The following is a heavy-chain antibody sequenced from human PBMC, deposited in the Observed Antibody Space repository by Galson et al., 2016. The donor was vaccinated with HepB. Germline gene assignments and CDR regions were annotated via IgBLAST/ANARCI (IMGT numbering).Heavy chain of an antibody. CDR1: GDTFSTYA. CDR2: IIPIFGTT. V-gene: IGHV1-69*13. D-gene: IGHD3-10*01. Sequence: SVKVSCKASGDTFSTYAISWVRQTPGQGPEWMGGIIPIFGTTNYAQRFQGRVMITADESTSTAYMELSSLRSEETAGYYCARDTMVRGAKMDYWGQGTLVTVSS. J-gene: IGHJ4*02. CDR3: ARDTMVRGAKMDY.